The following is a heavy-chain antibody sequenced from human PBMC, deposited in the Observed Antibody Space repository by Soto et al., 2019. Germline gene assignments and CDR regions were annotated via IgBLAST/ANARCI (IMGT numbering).Heavy chain of an antibody. J-gene: IGHJ6*02. CDR1: GFTFSSYA. V-gene: IGHV3-23*01. D-gene: IGHD2-21*02. CDR2: FSGSGGST. Sequence: EVQLLESGGGLVQPGGSLRLSCAASGFTFSSYAMSWVRQAPGKGLEWVSAFSGSGGSTYYADSVKGRFTISRDNSKNTLYLQMNSLRAEDTAVYYCARPWGGGNSLINYYYGMDVWGQGTTVTVSS. CDR3: ARPWGGGNSLINYYYGMDV.